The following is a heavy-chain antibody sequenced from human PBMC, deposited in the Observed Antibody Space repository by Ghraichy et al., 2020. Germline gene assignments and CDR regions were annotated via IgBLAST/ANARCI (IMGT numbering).Heavy chain of an antibody. CDR1: GYTLTELS. Sequence: ATVKVSCKVSGYTLTELSMHWVRQAPGKGLEWMGGFDPEDGETIYAQKFQGRVTMTEDTSTDTAYMELSSLRSEDTAVYYCASREGTTSFRTDYWGQGTLVTVSS. D-gene: IGHD4-17*01. CDR2: FDPEDGET. CDR3: ASREGTTSFRTDY. V-gene: IGHV1-24*01. J-gene: IGHJ4*02.